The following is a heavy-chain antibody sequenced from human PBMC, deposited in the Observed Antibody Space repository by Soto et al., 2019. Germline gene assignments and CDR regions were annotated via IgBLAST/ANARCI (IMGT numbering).Heavy chain of an antibody. J-gene: IGHJ3*02. CDR1: GGSISSYY. CDR2: IYYSGST. V-gene: IGHV4-59*01. CDR3: ARVWGGACDI. Sequence: QVQLQESGPGLVKPSETLSLTCTVSGGSISSYYWSWIRQPTGTGLEWIGYIYYSGSTNYNPSLKSRFTISVDTSKNQFSLKLSSVTAAYTAVYYCARVWGGACDIWGQGTMVTVSS. D-gene: IGHD3-10*01.